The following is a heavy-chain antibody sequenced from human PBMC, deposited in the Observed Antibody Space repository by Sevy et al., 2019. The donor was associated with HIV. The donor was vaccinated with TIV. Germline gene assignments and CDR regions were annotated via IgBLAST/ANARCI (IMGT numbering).Heavy chain of an antibody. J-gene: IGHJ4*02. Sequence: GGSLILSCSASGFTFSSYAMHWVRQAPGKGLEWVAVISYDGSNKYYADSVKGRFTISRDNSKNTLYLQMNSLRAEDTAVYYCARGIVVVIIDYWGQGTLVTVSS. V-gene: IGHV3-30*04. CDR1: GFTFSSYA. CDR3: ARGIVVVIIDY. D-gene: IGHD3-22*01. CDR2: ISYDGSNK.